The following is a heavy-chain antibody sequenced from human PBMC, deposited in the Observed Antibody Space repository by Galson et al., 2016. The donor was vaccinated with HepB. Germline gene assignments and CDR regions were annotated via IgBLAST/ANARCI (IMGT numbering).Heavy chain of an antibody. CDR1: GGSISSSGYY. CDR3: ARQRSGGTVAVSFEY. V-gene: IGHV4-39*01. Sequence: SETLSLTCTVSGGSISSSGYYWDWIRQPPRKGLEWIGSIYYSGSTDYNPSLKSRVTISVDTSKNQFSLKLSSVTAADTAVYYCARQRSGGTVAVSFEYWGQGTLVTVSS. CDR2: IYYSGST. J-gene: IGHJ4*02. D-gene: IGHD6-19*01.